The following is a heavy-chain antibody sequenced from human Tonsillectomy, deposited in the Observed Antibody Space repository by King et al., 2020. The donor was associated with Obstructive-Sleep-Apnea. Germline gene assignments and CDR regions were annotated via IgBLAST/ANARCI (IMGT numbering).Heavy chain of an antibody. CDR3: AKDTSSSYSPRFDP. V-gene: IGHV3-23*04. D-gene: IGHD6-13*01. CDR1: GFTFSSYA. J-gene: IGHJ5*02. CDR2: IRGSGDGT. Sequence: VQLVESGGGLVQPGGSLRLSCVASGFTFSSYAMTWVCQAPGKGLEWVSGIRGSGDGTHYADSVKGRFTISRDNSKNTLYLQMNSLRAEDTATYHCAKDTSSSYSPRFDPWGQGTLVSVSS.